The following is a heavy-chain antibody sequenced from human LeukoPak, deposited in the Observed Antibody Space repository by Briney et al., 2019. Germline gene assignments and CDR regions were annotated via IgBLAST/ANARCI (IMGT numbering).Heavy chain of an antibody. CDR3: ARGAARMVDMGTIISFEY. V-gene: IGHV3-30*02. CDR2: IQYVGSNE. J-gene: IGHJ4*02. CDR1: GFTYSHYG. D-gene: IGHD5-24*01. Sequence: GSLRLSCVASGFTYSHYGMNWVRQAPGKGLEWVAYIQYVGSNEQYADSVKGRFSISRDSYKNILYLQMNSLRAEDTAVYYCARGAARMVDMGTIISFEYWGQGTLVTVSS.